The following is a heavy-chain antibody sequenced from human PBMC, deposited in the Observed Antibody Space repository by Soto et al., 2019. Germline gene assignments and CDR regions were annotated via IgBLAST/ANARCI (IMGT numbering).Heavy chain of an antibody. Sequence: QVQLQESGPGLVKPSQTPSLTCTVSGGSISSGGYYWSWIRQHPGKGLEWIGYIYYSGSTYYNPSLKSRVTISVDTSKNQFSLKLSSVTAADTAVYYCARVKRDPRQPHPFYGSGSLGWFDPWGQGTLVTVSS. CDR1: GGSISSGGYY. CDR3: ARVKRDPRQPHPFYGSGSLGWFDP. CDR2: IYYSGST. D-gene: IGHD3-10*01. V-gene: IGHV4-31*03. J-gene: IGHJ5*02.